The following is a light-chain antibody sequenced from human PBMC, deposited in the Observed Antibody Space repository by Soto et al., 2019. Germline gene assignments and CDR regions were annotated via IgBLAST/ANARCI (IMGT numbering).Light chain of an antibody. J-gene: IGKJ4*01. CDR1: QSVYTY. Sequence: EIVLTQSPVTRSLSPGERATLSCRASQSVYTYLAWYQQKPGQAPRLLIYDVSNRATGIPARFSGSGSGTDFTLTISSLEPEDSAVYYCQQRSNWPVTCGGGPKVEIK. CDR2: DVS. V-gene: IGKV3-11*01. CDR3: QQRSNWPVT.